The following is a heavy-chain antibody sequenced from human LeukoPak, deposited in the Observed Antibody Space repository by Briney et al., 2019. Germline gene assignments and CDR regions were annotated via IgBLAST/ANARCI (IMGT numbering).Heavy chain of an antibody. V-gene: IGHV4-39*02. Sequence: SETLSLTCSVSGGSISLSYYYWGWIRQPPGKALEWIGSVYYSGTTSYNPSLKSRVTISVDMSKNHFSLDLSSVTAADTAVYYCARGANWGFDWGQGTLVTVSS. CDR1: GGSISLSYYY. J-gene: IGHJ4*02. CDR3: ARGANWGFD. D-gene: IGHD7-27*01. CDR2: VYYSGTT.